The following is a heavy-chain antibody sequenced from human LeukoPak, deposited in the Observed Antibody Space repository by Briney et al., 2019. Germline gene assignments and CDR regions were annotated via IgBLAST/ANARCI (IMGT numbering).Heavy chain of an antibody. CDR3: ARGITNYYYYYSMDV. CDR1: GGSFSGYY. CDR2: INHSGST. V-gene: IGHV4-34*01. Sequence: PSETLSLTCAAYGGSFSGYYWSWIRQPPGKGLEWIGEINHSGSTNYNPSLKSRVTISVDTSKNQFSLKLSSVTAADTAVYYCARGITNYYYYYSMDVWGKGTTVTVSS. D-gene: IGHD3-10*01. J-gene: IGHJ6*03.